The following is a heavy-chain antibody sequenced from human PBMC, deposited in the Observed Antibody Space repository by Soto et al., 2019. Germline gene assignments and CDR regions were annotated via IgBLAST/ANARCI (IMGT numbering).Heavy chain of an antibody. CDR2: IYYSGST. Sequence: SETLSLTCTVSGGSITSTTYYWGWIRQPPGKGLEWIGSIYYSGSTYYNPSLKSRVTMSVDTSKNQFSLKLGSVTAADTAVYYCAXQGNYPDSTGYYYYFDYWGQGALVTVSS. V-gene: IGHV4-39*01. D-gene: IGHD3-22*01. J-gene: IGHJ4*02. CDR1: GGSITSTTYY. CDR3: AXQGNYPDSTGYYYYFDY.